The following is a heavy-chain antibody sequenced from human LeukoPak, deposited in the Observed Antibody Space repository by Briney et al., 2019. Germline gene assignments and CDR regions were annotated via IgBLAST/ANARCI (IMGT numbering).Heavy chain of an antibody. D-gene: IGHD3-22*01. CDR3: ARGNYYDSPRLYYMDV. CDR2: ISSSSSTI. Sequence: GGSLRLSCAASGFTFSSYSMNWVRQAPGKRLEWVSYISSSSSTIYYADSVKGRFTISRDNAKNSLYLQMNSLRAEDTAVYYCARGNYYDSPRLYYMDVWGKGTTVTVSS. V-gene: IGHV3-48*01. J-gene: IGHJ6*03. CDR1: GFTFSSYS.